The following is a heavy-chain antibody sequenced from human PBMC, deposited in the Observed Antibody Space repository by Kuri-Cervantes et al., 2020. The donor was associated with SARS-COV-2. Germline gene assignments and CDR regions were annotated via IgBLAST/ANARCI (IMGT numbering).Heavy chain of an antibody. V-gene: IGHV3-48*03. D-gene: IGHD3-22*01. CDR3: ARGDSSGYLYYFDY. J-gene: IGHJ4*02. CDR2: ISSSGSTI. Sequence: GGSLRLSCAASGFTFSSYEMNWVRQAPGKGLEWVSYISSSGSTIYYADSVKGRFTISRDNAKNSLYPQMNSLRAEDTAVHYCARGDSSGYLYYFDYWGQGTLVTVSS. CDR1: GFTFSSYE.